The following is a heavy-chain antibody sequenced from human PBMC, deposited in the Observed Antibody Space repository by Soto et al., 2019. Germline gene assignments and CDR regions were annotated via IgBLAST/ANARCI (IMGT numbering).Heavy chain of an antibody. CDR3: AKRMSGWYYIDY. J-gene: IGHJ4*02. Sequence: PGGSLRLSCAASGFTFGSYAMSWVRQAPGKGLEWVSAITGSGAATYYAGSMKGRFTISRDNSKNTLYLQMNSLRAEDTAMYYCAKRMSGWYYIDYWGQGTLVTVSS. V-gene: IGHV3-23*01. CDR2: ITGSGAAT. D-gene: IGHD6-13*01. CDR1: GFTFGSYA.